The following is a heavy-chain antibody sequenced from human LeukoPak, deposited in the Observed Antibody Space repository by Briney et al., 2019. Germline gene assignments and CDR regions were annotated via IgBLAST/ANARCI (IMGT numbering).Heavy chain of an antibody. V-gene: IGHV3-23*01. D-gene: IGHD2-2*01. J-gene: IGHJ4*02. CDR3: AKEPRGYCSTSCFYDY. Sequence: GGSLRLSCVASGFTFSIYAMSWVRQAPGKGLEWVSAISSSGGSAYYADSVKGRFTISRDNSKNTLYLQMNSLRAEDTAVYYCAKEPRGYCSTSCFYDYWGQGTLVTVSS. CDR1: GFTFSIYA. CDR2: ISSSGGSA.